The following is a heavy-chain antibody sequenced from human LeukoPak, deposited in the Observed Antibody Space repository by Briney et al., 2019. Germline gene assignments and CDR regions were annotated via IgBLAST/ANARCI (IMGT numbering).Heavy chain of an antibody. CDR3: TRDLTGTTWSENDY. CDR2: IYSGHRT. CDR1: GLSVRGSY. J-gene: IGHJ4*02. V-gene: IGHV3-53*01. D-gene: IGHD6-13*01. Sequence: AGGSLRLSCVASGLSVRGSYMSWVRQAPGKGLEWVSVIYSGHRTYYADSVKGRFTISRDTSKNTLYLQMNNLRADDTAMYYCTRDLTGTTWSENDYWGQGALVTISS.